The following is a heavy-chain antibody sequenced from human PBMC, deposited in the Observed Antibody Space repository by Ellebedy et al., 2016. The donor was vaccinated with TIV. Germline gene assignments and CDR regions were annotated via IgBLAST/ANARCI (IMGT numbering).Heavy chain of an antibody. V-gene: IGHV3-74*01. CDR2: INTDGRTI. CDR3: ARGRITGTTGWFDP. D-gene: IGHD1-20*01. J-gene: IGHJ5*02. CDR1: GFTFSSYW. Sequence: GESLKISCAASGFTFSSYWMHWVRQAPGKGLVWVSRINTDGRTIDYADSVKGRFTISRDNAKNTLYLQMNSLRAEDTAVYYCARGRITGTTGWFDPWGQGTLVTVSS.